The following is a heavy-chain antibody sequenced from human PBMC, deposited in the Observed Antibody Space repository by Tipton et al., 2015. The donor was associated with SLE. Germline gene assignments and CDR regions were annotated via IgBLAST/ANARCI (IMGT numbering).Heavy chain of an antibody. CDR2: INHSGST. J-gene: IGHJ4*02. V-gene: IGHV4-34*01. CDR1: GGSFSGYY. CDR3: ARLGEAEYQVGFDY. Sequence: TLSLTCAVYGGSFSGYYWSWIRQPPGKGLEWIGEINHSGSTNYNPSLESRVTISVDTSKNQFSLKLSSVTAADTAVYYCARLGEAEYQVGFDYWGQGTLVTVSS. D-gene: IGHD2-2*01.